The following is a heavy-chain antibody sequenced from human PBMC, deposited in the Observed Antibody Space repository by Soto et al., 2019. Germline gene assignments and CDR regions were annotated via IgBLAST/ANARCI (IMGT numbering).Heavy chain of an antibody. J-gene: IGHJ6*02. CDR1: VFTFSSYG. CDR2: ISYDGSNK. V-gene: IGHV3-30*18. Sequence: GGSLRLSCAASVFTFSSYGMHLVRQSPGKGLEWVAVISYDGSNKYYADSVKGRFTISRDNSKNTLYLQMNSMRAEDTAVYYCAKVGRGYSYGYDYYYYYGMEVWGQGTTVTVSS. D-gene: IGHD5-18*01. CDR3: AKVGRGYSYGYDYYYYYGMEV.